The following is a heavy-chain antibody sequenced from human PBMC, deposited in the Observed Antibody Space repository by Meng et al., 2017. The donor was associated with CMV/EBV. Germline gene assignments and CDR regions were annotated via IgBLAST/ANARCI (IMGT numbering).Heavy chain of an antibody. D-gene: IGHD3-22*01. J-gene: IGHJ4*02. CDR2: IIPIFGTA. CDR1: GGTFSSYA. Sequence: QVQLVQSGAEVKKLGSSVKVSCKASGGTFSSYAISWVRQAPGQGLEWMGGIIPIFGTANYAQKFQGRVTITADESTSTAYMELSSLRSEDTAVYYCARPYSGYYYPGFDYWGQGTLVTVSS. V-gene: IGHV1-69*12. CDR3: ARPYSGYYYPGFDY.